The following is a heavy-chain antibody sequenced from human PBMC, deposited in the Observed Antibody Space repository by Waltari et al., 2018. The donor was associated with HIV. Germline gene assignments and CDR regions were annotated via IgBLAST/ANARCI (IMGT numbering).Heavy chain of an antibody. J-gene: IGHJ4*02. Sequence: QVQLVESGGGLVQPGGSLRPSGEASGFLFRDFAIHWVRQAPGKGLEWVAVISRDGSSKYYADSVQGRFTISRDNSKNSLHLHMNSLRPKDTAVYYCAREGIVAAPFDFWGLGTLVTVSS. CDR3: AREGIVAAPFDF. D-gene: IGHD2-15*01. V-gene: IGHV3-30*01. CDR1: GFLFRDFA. CDR2: ISRDGSSK.